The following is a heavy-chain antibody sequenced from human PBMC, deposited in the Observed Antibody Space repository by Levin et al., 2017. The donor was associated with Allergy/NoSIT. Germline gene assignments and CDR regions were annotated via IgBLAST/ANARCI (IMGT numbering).Heavy chain of an antibody. CDR3: ARASLPISWFDP. CDR1: GFTFSSYS. CDR2: ISSSSSYI. J-gene: IGHJ5*02. V-gene: IGHV3-21*01. D-gene: IGHD3-9*01. Sequence: AGGSLRLSCAASGFTFSSYSMNWVRQAPGKGLEWVSSISSSSSYIYYADSVKGRFTISRDNAKNSLYLQMNSLRAEDTAVYYCARASLPISWFDPWGQGTLVTVSS.